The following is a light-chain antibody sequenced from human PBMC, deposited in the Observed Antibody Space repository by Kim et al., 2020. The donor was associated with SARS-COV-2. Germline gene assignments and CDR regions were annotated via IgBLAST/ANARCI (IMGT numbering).Light chain of an antibody. CDR2: QDN. CDR1: KLGDKY. V-gene: IGLV3-1*01. Sequence: SVSPGQTASITCSGDKLGDKYACWYQQKPGQSPVLVIYQDNKRPSGIPDRFSGSNSGNTATLTISGTQAMDEADYYCQAWDSSTAVFGGGTQLTVL. CDR3: QAWDSSTAV. J-gene: IGLJ2*01.